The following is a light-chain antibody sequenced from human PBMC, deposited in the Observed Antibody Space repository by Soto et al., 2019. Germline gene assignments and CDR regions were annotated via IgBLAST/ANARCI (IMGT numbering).Light chain of an antibody. J-gene: IGKJ2*01. CDR1: QSVSSN. V-gene: IGKV3-15*01. CDR3: QKYNSAPHT. CDR2: GAS. Sequence: EIVMTQSPATLSVSPGERATLSCRASQSVSSNLAWYQQKPGQPPRLLIYGASTRATGVPARFSGSGSGTEFTLTISSLQSEDFAVYYCQKYNSAPHTFGQGTKLEIK.